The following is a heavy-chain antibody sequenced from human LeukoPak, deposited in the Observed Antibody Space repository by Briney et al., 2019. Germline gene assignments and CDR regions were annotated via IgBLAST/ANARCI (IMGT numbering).Heavy chain of an antibody. CDR1: GFTFSNYA. V-gene: IGHV3-23*01. D-gene: IGHD2-15*01. CDR2: ISVSGGNT. CDR3: ARNSLGYCSGGGCYSSWYFDL. Sequence: GGSLRLSCAASGFTFSNYAMSWVRQAPGKGLEWVSGISVSGGNTHYADSVRGRFTISRDNSKNTLYLQMNSLRAADAAVYYCARNSLGYCSGGGCYSSWYFDLWGRGTLVTVSS. J-gene: IGHJ2*01.